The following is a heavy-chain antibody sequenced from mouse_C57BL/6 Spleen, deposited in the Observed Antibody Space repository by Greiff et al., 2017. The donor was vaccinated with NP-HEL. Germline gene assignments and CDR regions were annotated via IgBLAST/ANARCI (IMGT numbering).Heavy chain of an antibody. CDR1: GYTFTDYN. V-gene: IGHV1-22*01. J-gene: IGHJ3*01. Sequence: SGPELVKPGASVKMSCKASGYTFTDYNMHWVKQSHGKSLEWIGYINPNNGGTSYNQKFKGKATLTVNKSSSTAYMELRSLTSEDSAVYYCASGRYYGSRAWFAYWGQGTLVTVSA. D-gene: IGHD1-1*01. CDR3: ASGRYYGSRAWFAY. CDR2: INPNNGGT.